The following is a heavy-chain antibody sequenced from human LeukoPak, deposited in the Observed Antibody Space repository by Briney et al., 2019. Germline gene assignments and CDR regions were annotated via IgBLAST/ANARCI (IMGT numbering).Heavy chain of an antibody. V-gene: IGHV3-48*04. CDR1: GFTFTTYS. CDR2: IGISSGNT. CDR3: ARDHKYAFDN. Sequence: PGGSLRLSCAASGFTFTTYSINWVRQAPGKCLEWISYIGISSGNTKYADYVKGRFTISGDSAKRSLYLQMKSLRVEETAVYYCARDHKYAFDNWGQGTLVTVSS. J-gene: IGHJ4*02.